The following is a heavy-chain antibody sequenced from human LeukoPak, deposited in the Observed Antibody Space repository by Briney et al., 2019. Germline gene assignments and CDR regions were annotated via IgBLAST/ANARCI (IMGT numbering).Heavy chain of an antibody. CDR1: GFTFSSYA. J-gene: IGHJ4*02. CDR2: ISYDGSNK. Sequence: PGGSLRLSCAASGFTFSSYAMRWVRQAPGKGLEWVAVISYDGSNKYYADSVKGRFTISRDNSKNTLDLQMNSLRAEDMAVYYCARDLLGGDPWAVFDYWGQGTLVTVSS. D-gene: IGHD2-21*01. CDR3: ARDLLGGDPWAVFDY. V-gene: IGHV3-30*01.